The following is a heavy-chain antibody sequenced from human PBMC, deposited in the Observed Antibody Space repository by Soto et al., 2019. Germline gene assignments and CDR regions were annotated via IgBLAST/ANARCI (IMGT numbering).Heavy chain of an antibody. J-gene: IGHJ4*02. CDR1: GDTFNSYV. CDR2: IITAFGTT. V-gene: IGHV1-69*01. D-gene: IGHD5-18*01. Sequence: QVQLVQSGPEVKKPGSSVKVSCKASGDTFNSYVITWVRQAPGQGLEWLGGIITAFGTTSYAQNFQDRLTITAYEAATTDHMELSSLTSDDTAMYYCTRSYGYTFGGSLDNWGQGTRVTVSS. CDR3: TRSYGYTFGGSLDN.